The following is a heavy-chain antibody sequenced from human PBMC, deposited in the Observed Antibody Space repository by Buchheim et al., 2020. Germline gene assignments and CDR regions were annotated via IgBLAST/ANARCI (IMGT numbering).Heavy chain of an antibody. J-gene: IGHJ4*02. Sequence: QVQLVESGGGVVQPGRSLRLSCAASGFTFSSYAMHWVRQAPGKGLEWVAVISYDGSNKYYADSVKGRFTISRDNSKNTLYLQMNSLRAEDTAVYYCARDGSNYYGSGSDYWGQGTL. CDR3: ARDGSNYYGSGSDY. D-gene: IGHD3-10*01. CDR2: ISYDGSNK. CDR1: GFTFSSYA. V-gene: IGHV3-30-3*01.